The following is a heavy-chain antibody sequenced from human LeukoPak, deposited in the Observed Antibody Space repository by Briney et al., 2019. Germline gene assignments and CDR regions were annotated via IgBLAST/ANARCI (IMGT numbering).Heavy chain of an antibody. CDR2: IYYSGST. D-gene: IGHD3-22*01. Sequence: SQTLSLTCAVSGGSISSGGYSWSWIRQPPGKGLEWIGYIYYSGSTNYNPSLKSRVTISVDTSKNQFSLKLSSVTAADTAVYYCARCRLLPYYFDYWGQGTLVTVSS. V-gene: IGHV4-30-4*07. J-gene: IGHJ4*02. CDR1: GGSISSGGYS. CDR3: ARCRLLPYYFDY.